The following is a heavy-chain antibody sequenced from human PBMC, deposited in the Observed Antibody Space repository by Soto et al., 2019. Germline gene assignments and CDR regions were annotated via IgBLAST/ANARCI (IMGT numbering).Heavy chain of an antibody. CDR3: ARHKSTPDYGDEVVYFDL. D-gene: IGHD4-17*01. CDR2: IYYSGST. J-gene: IGHJ2*01. V-gene: IGHV4-59*08. CDR1: GGSISSYY. Sequence: QVQLQESGPGLVKPSETLSLTCTVSGGSISSYYWSWIRQPPGKGLEWIGYIYYSGSTNYNPSLRSTGTISVDTSQNQFSLKLSSVTAADTAVYYCARHKSTPDYGDEVVYFDLWGRGTLVTVSS.